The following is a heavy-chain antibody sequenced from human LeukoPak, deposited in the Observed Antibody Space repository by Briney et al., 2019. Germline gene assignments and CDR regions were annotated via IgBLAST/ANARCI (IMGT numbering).Heavy chain of an antibody. CDR2: IYYSGST. CDR1: GGSISSYY. J-gene: IGHJ3*02. D-gene: IGHD3-22*01. CDR3: ARLYYYDSSGYGAFDI. Sequence: SETLSLTCTVSGGSISSYYWSWIRQPPGKGLEWIGYIYYSGSTNYNPSLKSRVTTSVDTSKNQFSLKLSSVTAADTAVYYCARLYYYDSSGYGAFDIWGQGTMVTVSS. V-gene: IGHV4-59*01.